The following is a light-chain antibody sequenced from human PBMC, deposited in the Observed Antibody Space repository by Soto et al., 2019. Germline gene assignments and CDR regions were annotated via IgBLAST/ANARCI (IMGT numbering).Light chain of an antibody. CDR1: QDISSY. CDR2: AAS. CDR3: QQYYSFPRT. V-gene: IGKV1-9*01. J-gene: IGKJ1*01. Sequence: DIQMTQSPSSLSAPVGDRVTITCRASQDISSYLAWYQQKPGKAPELLIYAASTLQSGVPSRFSGSGSGTDFTLTISCLQSEDFATYYCQQYYSFPRTFGQGTTGDNK.